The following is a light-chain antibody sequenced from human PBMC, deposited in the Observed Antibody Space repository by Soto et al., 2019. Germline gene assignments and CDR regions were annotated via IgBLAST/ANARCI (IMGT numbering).Light chain of an antibody. CDR1: QSISTY. V-gene: IGKV1-39*01. Sequence: DIPVTQSPSSLSASVEDRVTITCRASQSISTYLNWYQQKPGKAPKLLIYSASSLQSGVPSRFSGSGSGTDFTLTISSLQPEDFATYFCQQGYNTPLTFGGGTKVEIK. CDR3: QQGYNTPLT. CDR2: SAS. J-gene: IGKJ4*01.